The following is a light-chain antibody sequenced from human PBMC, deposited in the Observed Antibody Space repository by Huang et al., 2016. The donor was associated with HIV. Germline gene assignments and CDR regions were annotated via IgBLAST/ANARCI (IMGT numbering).Light chain of an antibody. V-gene: IGKV3-15*01. CDR2: GAS. CDR3: QQYNNWPLT. J-gene: IGKJ4*01. Sequence: EIVMTQSPATLSVSLGERATLSCRASQSVSTNLAWYLQNPGQAPRLLIYGASTRATGIPARFRGSGSGTEFTLTIRSLQSEDFAVYHCQQYNNWPLTFGGGTKVEIK. CDR1: QSVSTN.